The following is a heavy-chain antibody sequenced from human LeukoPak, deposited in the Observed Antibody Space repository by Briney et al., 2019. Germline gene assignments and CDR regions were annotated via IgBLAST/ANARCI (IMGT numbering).Heavy chain of an antibody. CDR2: IYYSGST. V-gene: IGHV4-39*07. Sequence: SETLSLTCTVSGGSISSSSYYWGWIRQPPGKGLEWIGSIYYSGSTYYNPSLKSRVTMSVDTSKNQFSLKLSSVTAADTAVYYCARVGSWLNFDYWGQGTLVTVSS. J-gene: IGHJ4*02. D-gene: IGHD6-13*01. CDR1: GGSISSSSYY. CDR3: ARVGSWLNFDY.